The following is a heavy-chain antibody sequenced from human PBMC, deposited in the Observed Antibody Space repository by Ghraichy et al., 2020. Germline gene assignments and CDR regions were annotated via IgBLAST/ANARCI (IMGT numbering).Heavy chain of an antibody. CDR2: ITATDSAT. J-gene: IGHJ4*02. CDR1: GFSFSTSA. D-gene: IGHD2-8*01. Sequence: GESLNISCAASGFSFSTSAMNWVRQAPGKGLEWVSGITATDSATHYADSVKGRFTISRDNSKNTLYLEMNSLRAEDTALYYCASRGFCAKGVCYAHRYDFWGQGTLVTVSS. CDR3: ASRGFCAKGVCYAHRYDF. V-gene: IGHV3-23*01.